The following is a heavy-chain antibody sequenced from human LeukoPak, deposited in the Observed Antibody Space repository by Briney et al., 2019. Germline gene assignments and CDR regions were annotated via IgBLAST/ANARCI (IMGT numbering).Heavy chain of an antibody. V-gene: IGHV3-33*01. CDR3: ARDWREVTLTMGGDYYYGMDV. Sequence: GRSLRLSCAASGFTFSSYGMHWVRQAPGKGLEWVAAIWYDGSNKYYADSVKGRFTISRDNSKNTLYLQMNSLRAEDTAVYYCARDWREVTLTMGGDYYYGMDVWGQGTTVTVSS. J-gene: IGHJ6*02. CDR2: IWYDGSNK. D-gene: IGHD3-10*01. CDR1: GFTFSSYG.